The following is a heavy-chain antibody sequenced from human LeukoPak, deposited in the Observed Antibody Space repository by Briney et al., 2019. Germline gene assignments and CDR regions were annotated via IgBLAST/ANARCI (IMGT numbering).Heavy chain of an antibody. CDR3: TTGTVVTPPFDY. Sequence: GGSLRLSCAASGFTFSNAWMSWARQAPGKGLEWVGRIKSKTDGGTTDYAAPVKGRFTISRDDSKNTLYLQMNSLKTEDTAVYYCTTGTVVTPPFDYWGQGTLVTVSS. CDR1: GFTFSNAW. V-gene: IGHV3-15*01. D-gene: IGHD4-23*01. J-gene: IGHJ4*02. CDR2: IKSKTDGGTT.